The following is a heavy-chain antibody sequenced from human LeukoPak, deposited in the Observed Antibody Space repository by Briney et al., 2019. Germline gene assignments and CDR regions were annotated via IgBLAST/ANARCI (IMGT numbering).Heavy chain of an antibody. Sequence: PSETLSLTCTVSGGSISSYYWSWIRQPPGKGLEWIGYIYYSGSTNYNPSLKSRVTISVDTSKNQFSLKLSSVTAADTAVYYCARTRSYDILTSLSSGFDPWGQGTLVTVSS. CDR3: ARTRSYDILTSLSSGFDP. CDR1: GGSISSYY. J-gene: IGHJ5*02. D-gene: IGHD3-9*01. V-gene: IGHV4-59*01. CDR2: IYYSGST.